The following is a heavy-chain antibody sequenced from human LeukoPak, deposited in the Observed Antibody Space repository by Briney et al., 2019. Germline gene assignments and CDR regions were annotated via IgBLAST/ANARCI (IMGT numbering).Heavy chain of an antibody. V-gene: IGHV3-48*01. CDR1: GFTFSSYS. J-gene: IGHJ4*02. CDR2: ISSSSGTT. Sequence: GGSLRLSCAASGFTFSSYSMNWVRQAPGKGLEWVSYISSSSGTTLYADSVKGRFTISRDNAKNSLYLQMNSLRAEDTAVYYCARGRREDILACGRYWGQGTLVTVSS. CDR3: ARGRREDILACGRY. D-gene: IGHD3-9*01.